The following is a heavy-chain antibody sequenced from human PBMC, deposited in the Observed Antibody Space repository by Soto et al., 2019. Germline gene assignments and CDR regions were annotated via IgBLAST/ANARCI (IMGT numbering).Heavy chain of an antibody. CDR2: IDPSDSYT. D-gene: IGHD2-2*02. CDR3: ASSVKSSTSCYMAGCDYYYGMHX. Sequence: GESLKISCKGSGYSFTSYWISWVRQMPGKGLELMVMIDPSDSYTNYSPSFQGHVTISAYKSIITAYLQWSSLKASDTAMYYCASSVKSSTSCYMAGCDYYYGMHXWGQGTSVTVS. J-gene: IGHJ6*02. V-gene: IGHV5-10-1*01. CDR1: GYSFTSYW.